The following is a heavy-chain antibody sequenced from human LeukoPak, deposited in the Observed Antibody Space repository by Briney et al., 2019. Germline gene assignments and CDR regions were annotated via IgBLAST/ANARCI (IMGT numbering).Heavy chain of an antibody. CDR3: ARHTAGYCTNGVCPGPFDY. J-gene: IGHJ4*02. Sequence: GESLKISCKGSGYSFTSYWIGWVRQMPGKGLEWMGIIYPGDSDTRYSPSFQGQVTISDDKYISTAYLQWSSLNASDTAMYYCARHTAGYCTNGVCPGPFDYWGQGTLVTVSS. CDR1: GYSFTSYW. CDR2: IYPGDSDT. V-gene: IGHV5-51*01. D-gene: IGHD2-8*01.